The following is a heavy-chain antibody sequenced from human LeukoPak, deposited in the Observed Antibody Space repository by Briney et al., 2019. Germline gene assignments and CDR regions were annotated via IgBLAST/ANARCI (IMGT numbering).Heavy chain of an antibody. D-gene: IGHD6-19*01. CDR3: ARDPGNHSGA. V-gene: IGHV3-7*05. J-gene: IGHJ5*02. Sequence: GGSLRLSCEASGFTFSNYWMSWVRQAPGKGLEWVANIKHDGSESYYGDSVKGRFTVSRDNAKNSLYLQMNTLRAEDTAMYYCARDPGNHSGAWGQGTLVTVSS. CDR2: IKHDGSES. CDR1: GFTFSNYW.